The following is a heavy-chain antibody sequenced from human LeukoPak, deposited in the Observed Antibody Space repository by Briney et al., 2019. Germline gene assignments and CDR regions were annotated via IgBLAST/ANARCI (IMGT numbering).Heavy chain of an antibody. Sequence: SETLSLTCTVSGGSISSYYWSWIRQPPGKGLEWIGYIYYSGSTNYNPSLKSRVTISVDTSKNQFSLKLSSVTAADTAVYYCARETLQGNAFDIWGQGIMVTVSP. V-gene: IGHV4-59*01. CDR2: IYYSGST. J-gene: IGHJ3*02. CDR3: ARETLQGNAFDI. D-gene: IGHD5-24*01. CDR1: GGSISSYY.